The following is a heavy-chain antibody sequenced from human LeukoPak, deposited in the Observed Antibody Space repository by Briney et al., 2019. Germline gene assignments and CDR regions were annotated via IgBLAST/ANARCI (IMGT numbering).Heavy chain of an antibody. CDR2: IIPIFGTA. V-gene: IGHV1-69*13. J-gene: IGHJ4*02. Sequence: SVKVSCKASEGTFSSYAISWVRQAPGQGLEWMGGIIPIFGTANYAQKFQGRVTITADESTSTAYMELSSLRSEDTAVYYCARVYSYGYGDFDYWGQGTLVTVSS. D-gene: IGHD5-18*01. CDR3: ARVYSYGYGDFDY. CDR1: EGTFSSYA.